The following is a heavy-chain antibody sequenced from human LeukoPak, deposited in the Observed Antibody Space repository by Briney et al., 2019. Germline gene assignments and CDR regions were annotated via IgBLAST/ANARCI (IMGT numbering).Heavy chain of an antibody. Sequence: SETLSLTCTVSGGSIRSYYWSWIRQPPGKGLEWIGEINHSGSTNYNPSLKSRVTISVDTSKNQFSLKLSSVTAADTAVYYCARGLRYYYGSGTWFDPWGQGTLVTVSS. CDR1: GGSIRSYY. CDR3: ARGLRYYYGSGTWFDP. V-gene: IGHV4-34*01. CDR2: INHSGST. J-gene: IGHJ5*02. D-gene: IGHD3-10*01.